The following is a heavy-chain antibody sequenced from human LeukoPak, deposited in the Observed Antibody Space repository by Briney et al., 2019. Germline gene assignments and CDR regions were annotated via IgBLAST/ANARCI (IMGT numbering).Heavy chain of an antibody. CDR1: GFMVSSNY. V-gene: IGHV3-66*01. CDR2: IYSGSNT. D-gene: IGHD6-19*01. CDR3: ASTQWLKPFDY. J-gene: IGHJ4*02. Sequence: GGSLRLSCAVSGFMVSSNYMSWVRQAPGKGLKWVSIIYSGSNTYYADSVKGRFTISRDNSKNTLYLQMNSLRAEDTAVYYCASTQWLKPFDYWGQGTLVTVSS.